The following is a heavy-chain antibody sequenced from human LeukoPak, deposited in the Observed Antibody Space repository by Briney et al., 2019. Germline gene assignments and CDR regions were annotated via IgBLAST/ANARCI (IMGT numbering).Heavy chain of an antibody. D-gene: IGHD3-16*01. Sequence: PGGSLRLSLAASGFTFSSYAMSWVPQAPGKGLEGVSTIGGTGVRTYYADSVKGRFTISRDNSKNTLYLQINSLRAEDTAVYFCAKDRLGGPYFFHYWGQGTLVTVSS. V-gene: IGHV3-23*01. CDR2: IGGTGVRT. CDR3: AKDRLGGPYFFHY. J-gene: IGHJ4*02. CDR1: GFTFSSYA.